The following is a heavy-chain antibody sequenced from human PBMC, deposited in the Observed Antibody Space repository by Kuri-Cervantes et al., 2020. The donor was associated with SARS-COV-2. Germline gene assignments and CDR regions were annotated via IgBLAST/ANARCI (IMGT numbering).Heavy chain of an antibody. V-gene: IGHV1-18*01. CDR2: ISAYNGNT. Sequence: ASVKVSCKASGYTFTSYAMNWVRQAPGQGLEWMGWISAYNGNTNYAQKLQGRVTMTTDTSTSTAYMELRSLRSDDTAVYYCARVEEPRLFPYYYYGMDVWGQGTTVTVSS. D-gene: IGHD3-22*01. CDR3: ARVEEPRLFPYYYYGMDV. CDR1: GYTFTSYA. J-gene: IGHJ6*02.